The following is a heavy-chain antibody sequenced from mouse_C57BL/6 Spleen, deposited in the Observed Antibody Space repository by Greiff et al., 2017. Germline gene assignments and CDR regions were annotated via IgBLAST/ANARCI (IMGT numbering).Heavy chain of an antibody. D-gene: IGHD2-1*01. V-gene: IGHV7-3*01. J-gene: IGHJ4*01. Sequence: EVKLQESGGGLVQPGGSLSLSCAASGFTFTDYYMSWVRQPPGKALEWLGFIRNKANGYTTEYSASVKGRFTISRDNSQSILYLQMNALRAEDSATYYCARYRGYYGNYALYAMDYWGQGTSVTVSS. CDR1: GFTFTDYY. CDR2: IRNKANGYTT. CDR3: ARYRGYYGNYALYAMDY.